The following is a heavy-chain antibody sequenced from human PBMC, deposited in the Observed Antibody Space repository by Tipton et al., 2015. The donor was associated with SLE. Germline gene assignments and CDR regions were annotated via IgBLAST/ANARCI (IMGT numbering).Heavy chain of an antibody. CDR3: TPSEPRVPTDYNSRDF. D-gene: IGHD4-11*01. CDR1: GFTFSNAW. J-gene: IGHJ6*03. Sequence: GSLRLSCAASGFTFSNAWMSWVRQAPGKGLEWVGRIKSKTDGGTTDYAAPVKGRFTISRDDTKNTLYLQMNSLKTEDTAVYYCTPSEPRVPTDYNSRDFWGKGTTVPASS. CDR2: IKSKTDGGTT. V-gene: IGHV3-15*01.